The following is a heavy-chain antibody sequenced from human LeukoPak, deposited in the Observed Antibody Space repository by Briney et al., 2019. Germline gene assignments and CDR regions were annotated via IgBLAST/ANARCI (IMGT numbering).Heavy chain of an antibody. CDR3: ARSWLVYYWYCGMDV. V-gene: IGHV3-21*01. J-gene: IGHJ6*02. CDR2: ISSSSSYI. CDR1: AFTFSSSS. D-gene: IGHD5/OR15-5a*01. Sequence: GRSLRLARAPSAFTFSSSSTNSVSQAPGNGLGWVSSISSSSSYIYYADSVKCRFTIARDNAKTSLYLQMMSLSAEDAAVYYCARSWLVYYWYCGMDVWGQGTTVTVSS.